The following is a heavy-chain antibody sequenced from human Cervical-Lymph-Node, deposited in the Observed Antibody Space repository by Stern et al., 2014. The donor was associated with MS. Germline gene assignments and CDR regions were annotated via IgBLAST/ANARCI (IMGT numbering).Heavy chain of an antibody. V-gene: IGHV1-2*06. D-gene: IGHD1-20*01. CDR2: IHPDGGGT. CDR1: GYNFNDYY. Sequence: QVQLVQSGAEVKKPGTSVKVSCKASGYNFNDYYIHWVRQAPGQGLEWMGRIHPDGGGTTYAQKFQGRVTMTRDTSISTVYLELIRLTSDDTAVYYCARDLTGYEGFDLWGQGTMVIVSS. CDR3: ARDLTGYEGFDL. J-gene: IGHJ3*01.